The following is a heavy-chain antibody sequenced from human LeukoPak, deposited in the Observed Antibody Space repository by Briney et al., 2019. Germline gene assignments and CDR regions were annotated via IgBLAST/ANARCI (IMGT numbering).Heavy chain of an antibody. J-gene: IGHJ6*03. CDR1: GGSFSGYY. D-gene: IGHD3-22*01. CDR2: INHSGST. V-gene: IGHV4-34*01. CDR3: ARGLSTPRYYYDSSGYYRTYYYYYMDV. Sequence: PSETLSLTCAAYGGSFSGYYWSWIRQPPGKGLEWIGEINHSGSTNYNPSLKSRVTISVDTSKNQFSLKLSSVTAADTAVYYCARGLSTPRYYYDSSGYYRTYYYYYMDVWGKGTTVTVSS.